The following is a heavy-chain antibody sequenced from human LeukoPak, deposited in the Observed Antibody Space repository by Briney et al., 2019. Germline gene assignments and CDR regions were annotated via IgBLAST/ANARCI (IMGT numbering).Heavy chain of an antibody. CDR3: ARSLGYCSSTSCSRGGFDY. D-gene: IGHD2-2*01. CDR2: INHSGNT. CDR1: GGSFSGYY. J-gene: IGHJ4*02. Sequence: SETLSLTCAVYGGSFSGYYWSWIRQPPGKGLEWIGEINHSGNTNYNPSLKSRVTISVDTSKNQFSLKLSSVTAADTAVYYCARSLGYCSSTSCSRGGFDYWGQGTLVTVSS. V-gene: IGHV4-34*01.